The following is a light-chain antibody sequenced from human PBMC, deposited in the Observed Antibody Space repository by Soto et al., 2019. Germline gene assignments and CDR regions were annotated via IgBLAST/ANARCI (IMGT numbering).Light chain of an antibody. J-gene: IGKJ2*01. CDR2: AAS. CDR3: QKYNSAPNP. CDR1: RDISSS. V-gene: IGKV1-27*01. Sequence: DVQMTQSPSSLSASVGDRVTITCRASRDISSSLAWYQQKPGKVPKLLIYAASTLHAGVQSRFSGSGSGTFFTITINSLQPEDVATYYCQKYNSAPNPFGRGTRLEI.